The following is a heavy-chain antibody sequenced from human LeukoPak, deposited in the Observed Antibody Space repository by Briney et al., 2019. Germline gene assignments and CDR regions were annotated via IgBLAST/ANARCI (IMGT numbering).Heavy chain of an antibody. V-gene: IGHV1-2*02. CDR3: ARVRRIAVAGTGWFDP. D-gene: IGHD6-19*01. Sequence: GASVKVSCKASGYTFTNYYMHWVRQAPGLGFEWMGWINPKSGGTSYPQKFQGRLTMTRDTSISTAYMELSRLRSDDTAVYYCARVRRIAVAGTGWFDPWGQGTLVTVSS. CDR2: INPKSGGT. J-gene: IGHJ5*02. CDR1: GYTFTNYY.